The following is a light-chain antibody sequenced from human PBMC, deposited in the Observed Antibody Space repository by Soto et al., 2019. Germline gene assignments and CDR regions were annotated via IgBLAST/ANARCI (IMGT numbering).Light chain of an antibody. CDR1: SSNIGAGYD. CDR3: SSYTTIKTYV. CDR2: GNS. V-gene: IGLV1-40*01. Sequence: QSVLTQPPSVSGAPGQRVTISCTGSSSNIGAGYDVHWYQQLPGTAPKLLIYGNSNRPSGVPDRFSGSKSGTSASLAITGLQAEDEADYYCSSYTTIKTYVFGTGTKVTV. J-gene: IGLJ1*01.